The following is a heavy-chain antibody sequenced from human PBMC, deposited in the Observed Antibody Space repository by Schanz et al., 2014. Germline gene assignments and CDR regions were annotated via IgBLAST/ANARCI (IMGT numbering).Heavy chain of an antibody. J-gene: IGHJ6*02. V-gene: IGHV1-46*01. CDR3: ASALTTWGGMDV. D-gene: IGHD4-4*01. CDR1: GYTFTSYS. CDR2: IHSTGGTT. Sequence: QVQVVQSGAEVKRPGASVKVSCKASGYTFTSYSMNWVRQAPGQGLEWMGIIHSTGGTTSHAQKFQGRVTMTRDTSTSTVYMELSSLRSEDTAVYYCASALTTWGGMDVWGQGTTVTVSS.